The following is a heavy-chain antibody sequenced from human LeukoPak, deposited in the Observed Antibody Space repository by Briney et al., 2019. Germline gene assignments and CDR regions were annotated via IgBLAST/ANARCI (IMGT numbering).Heavy chain of an antibody. J-gene: IGHJ4*02. D-gene: IGHD6-19*01. Sequence: ESGPTLVKPTQTLTLTCTSSGFSLSTSGVGVGWIRQPPGKALEWLALIYWDDDKRYSPSLKSRLTITKDTSKNQVVLTMTNMDPVDTATYYCAHRPTQAYAVAGNIFDYWGQGTLVTVSS. CDR2: IYWDDDK. CDR3: AHRPTQAYAVAGNIFDY. V-gene: IGHV2-5*02. CDR1: GFSLSTSGVG.